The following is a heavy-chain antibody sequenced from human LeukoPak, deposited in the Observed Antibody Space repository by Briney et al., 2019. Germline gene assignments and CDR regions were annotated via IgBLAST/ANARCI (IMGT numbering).Heavy chain of an antibody. V-gene: IGHV4-34*01. J-gene: IGHJ5*02. CDR2: INHSGST. D-gene: IGHD3-9*01. CDR1: GGSFSGYY. CDR3: ARRRIEYDILTGYSNWFDP. Sequence: PSETLSLTCAVYGGSFSGYYWSWIRQPPGKGLEWIGEINHSGSTNYNPSLKSRVTISVDTSKNQFSLKLSSVTAADTAVYYCARRRIEYDILTGYSNWFDPWGQGTLVTVSS.